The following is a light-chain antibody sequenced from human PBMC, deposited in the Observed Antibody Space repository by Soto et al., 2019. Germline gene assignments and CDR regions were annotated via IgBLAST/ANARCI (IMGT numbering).Light chain of an antibody. CDR3: EQHHTPPKT. J-gene: IGKJ1*01. CDR2: WAS. CDR1: QSLPYSSNNNTL. V-gene: IGKV4-1*01. Sequence: DIVVPQSPHSLAASLAAGATFTCKSSQSLPYSSNNNTLLAWHQQRPGQPPKALIYWASTRARGVPDRFSGSGSGTEFTLTISSLQAEDVAIYYCEQHHTPPKTFGQGTKVDIK.